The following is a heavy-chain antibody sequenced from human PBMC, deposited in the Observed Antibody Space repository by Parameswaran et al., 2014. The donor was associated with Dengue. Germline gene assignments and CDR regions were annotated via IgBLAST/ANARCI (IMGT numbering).Heavy chain of an antibody. D-gene: IGHD2-21*02. J-gene: IGHJ6*02. V-gene: IGHV1-46*01. Sequence: WVRQDPGQGLEWMGIINPSGGSTSYAQKFQGRVTMTRDTSTSTVYMELSSLRSEDTAVYYCAGGSIVVVTASRPYYYYGMDVWGQGTTVTVSS. CDR2: INPSGGST. CDR3: AGGSIVVVTASRPYYYYGMDV.